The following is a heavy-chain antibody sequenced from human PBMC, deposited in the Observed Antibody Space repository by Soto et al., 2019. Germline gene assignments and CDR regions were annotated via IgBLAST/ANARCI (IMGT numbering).Heavy chain of an antibody. CDR1: GGTFSSYA. V-gene: IGHV1-69*06. CDR3: ARDPHSSSWYYFDY. Sequence: QVQLVQSGAEVKKPGSSVKVSCKASGGTFSSYAXSWVRQAPXQGXEWMGGIIPIFGTANYAQKFQGRVTITADKSSSTAYMELSSLRSEDTAVYYCARDPHSSSWYYFDYWGQGTLVTVSS. CDR2: IIPIFGTA. D-gene: IGHD6-13*01. J-gene: IGHJ4*02.